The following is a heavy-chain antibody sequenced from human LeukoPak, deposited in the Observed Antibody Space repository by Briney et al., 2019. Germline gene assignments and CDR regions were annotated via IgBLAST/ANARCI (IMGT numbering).Heavy chain of an antibody. Sequence: LETLSLTCTVSGGSISTRTYSWGWIRQPPEKGLEWIGSLYYSGSIYSNPSLKSRVSISVDTSKNQFSLKPSSVTAADTAVYYCARAYYYDSSGYYPGAFDIWGQGTLVTVSS. CDR1: GGSISTRTYS. CDR2: LYYSGSI. V-gene: IGHV4-39*07. J-gene: IGHJ3*02. CDR3: ARAYYYDSSGYYPGAFDI. D-gene: IGHD3-22*01.